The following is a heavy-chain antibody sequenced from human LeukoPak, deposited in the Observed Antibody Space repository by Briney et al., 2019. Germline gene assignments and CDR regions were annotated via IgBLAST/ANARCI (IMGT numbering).Heavy chain of an antibody. V-gene: IGHV1-18*01. CDR1: GYTFTSYG. D-gene: IGHD3-22*01. J-gene: IGHJ1*01. CDR2: ISAYNGNT. CDR3: ARSRRETNSGYITAEYFQH. Sequence: VASVKVFCKASGYTFTSYGISWVRQAPGQGLEWMGWISAYNGNTNYAQKLQGRVTMTTDTSTSTAYMELRSLRSDDTAVYYCARSRRETNSGYITAEYFQHWGQGTLVTVSS.